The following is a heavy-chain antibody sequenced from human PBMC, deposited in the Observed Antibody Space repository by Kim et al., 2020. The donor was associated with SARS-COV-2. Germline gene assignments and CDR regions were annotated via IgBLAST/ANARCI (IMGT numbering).Heavy chain of an antibody. CDR3: ARVYGSGGYNH. Sequence: SETLSLTCTVSGGSISSYYWSWIRQPPGKGLEWIGFIYYSGSTNYNPSLKSRVTISVDTSKNQFSLKLSSVTAADTAVYYCARVYGSGGYNHWGQGTLVTVSS. J-gene: IGHJ5*02. V-gene: IGHV4-59*01. CDR2: IYYSGST. CDR1: GGSISSYY. D-gene: IGHD3-10*01.